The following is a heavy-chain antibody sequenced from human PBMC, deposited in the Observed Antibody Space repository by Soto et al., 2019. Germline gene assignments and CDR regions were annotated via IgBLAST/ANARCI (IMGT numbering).Heavy chain of an antibody. CDR3: ARGPKGYSYGYVHYYYYMDV. D-gene: IGHD5-18*01. Sequence: SETLSLTCAVYGGSFSGYYWSWIRQPPGKGLEWIGEINHSGSTNYNPSLKSRVTISVDTSKNQFSLKLSSVTAADTAVYYCARGPKGYSYGYVHYYYYMDVWGKGTTVTVSS. V-gene: IGHV4-34*01. J-gene: IGHJ6*03. CDR2: INHSGST. CDR1: GGSFSGYY.